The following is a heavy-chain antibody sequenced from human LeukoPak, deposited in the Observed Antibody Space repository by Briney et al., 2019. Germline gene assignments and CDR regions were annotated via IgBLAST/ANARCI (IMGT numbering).Heavy chain of an antibody. J-gene: IGHJ4*02. CDR2: ISYSSSTI. CDR1: GFTFSTYS. CDR3: ARNHLRFLEWSFDY. V-gene: IGHV3-48*01. D-gene: IGHD3-3*01. Sequence: PGGSLRLSCAASGFTFSTYSMNWVRQAPGKGLEWISYISYSSSTIYYADSVKGRFTISRDNAKNSLYLQMNSLRAEDTAVYYCARNHLRFLEWSFDYWGQGTLVTVSS.